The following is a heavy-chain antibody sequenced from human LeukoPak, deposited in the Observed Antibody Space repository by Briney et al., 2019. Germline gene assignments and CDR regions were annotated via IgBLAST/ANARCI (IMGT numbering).Heavy chain of an antibody. CDR3: TSSVARGGPEEYYYGSGSYYNLV. CDR1: GYTLSNAW. D-gene: IGHD3-10*01. Sequence: GGSLRLSCAASGYTLSNAWMTWIRQAPGKGLEWVGFIRSKAYGGTTEYAASVKGRFTISRDDSKSIAYLQMNSLKTEDTAVYYCTSSVARGGPEEYYYGSGSYYNLVWGQGTLVTVSS. V-gene: IGHV3-49*03. CDR2: IRSKAYGGTT. J-gene: IGHJ4*02.